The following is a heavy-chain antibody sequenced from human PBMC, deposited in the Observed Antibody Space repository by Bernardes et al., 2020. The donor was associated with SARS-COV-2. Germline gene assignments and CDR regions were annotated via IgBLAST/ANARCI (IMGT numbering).Heavy chain of an antibody. J-gene: IGHJ6*02. V-gene: IGHV1-2*02. CDR2: INPNSGGT. CDR1: GYTFTGYY. Sequence: ASMKVSCKASGYTFTGYYMHWVRQAPGQGLEWMGWINPNSGGTNYAQKFQGRVTMTRDTSISTAYMELSRLRSDDTAVYYCARGEGSNYAWGYYGMDVWGQGTTVTVSS. D-gene: IGHD4-4*01. CDR3: ARGEGSNYAWGYYGMDV.